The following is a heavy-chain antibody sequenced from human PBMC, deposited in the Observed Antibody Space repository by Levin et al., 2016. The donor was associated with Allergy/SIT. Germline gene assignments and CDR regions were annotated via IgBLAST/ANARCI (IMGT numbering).Heavy chain of an antibody. D-gene: IGHD6-13*01. J-gene: IGHJ6*02. CDR2: IYHSGST. CDR3: ARSHHSSSWYYYYGMDV. CDR1: GGSISSSNW. Sequence: SETLSLTCAVSGGSISSSNWWSWVRQPPGKGLEWIGEIYHSGSTNYNPSLKSRVTISVDKSKNQFSLKLSSVTAADTAVYYCARSHHSSSWYYYYGMDVWGQGTTVTVSS. V-gene: IGHV4-4*02.